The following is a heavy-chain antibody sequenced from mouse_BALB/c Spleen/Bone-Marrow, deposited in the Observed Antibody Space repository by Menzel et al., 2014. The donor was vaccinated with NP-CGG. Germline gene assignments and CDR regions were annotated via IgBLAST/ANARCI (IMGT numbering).Heavy chain of an antibody. CDR2: IVPRSGYT. J-gene: IGHJ2*01. D-gene: IGHD1-1*02. CDR1: GYTFTGYT. CDR3: AREDITMAYFDD. Sequence: QVQLKQSASELARPGASVRLSCRASGYTFTGYTMQWVKQRPGQGLEWIGYIVPRSGYTDYNQKFKDKTTLTADKSSSTAYMQLSRLTSEDSAVYYCAREDITMAYFDDWGQGTTLTVSS. V-gene: IGHV1-4*02.